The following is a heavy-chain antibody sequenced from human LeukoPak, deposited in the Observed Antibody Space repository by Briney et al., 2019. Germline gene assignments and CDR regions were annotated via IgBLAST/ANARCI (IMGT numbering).Heavy chain of an antibody. CDR1: GGTFSSYA. V-gene: IGHV1-69*05. CDR2: IISIFGTA. Sequence: SVKVSCKASGGTFSSYAISWVRQAPGQGLEWMGGIISIFGTANYAQKFQGRVTMATDTSTSTAYLELRSLRSDDTAVYYCASDGYSSGHDGFDIWGQGTMATVSS. CDR3: ASDGYSSGHDGFDI. J-gene: IGHJ3*02. D-gene: IGHD6-19*01.